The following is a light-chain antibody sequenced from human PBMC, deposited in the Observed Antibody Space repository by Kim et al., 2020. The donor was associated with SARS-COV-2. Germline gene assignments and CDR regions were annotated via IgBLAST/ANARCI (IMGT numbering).Light chain of an antibody. CDR1: SSNIERNS. CDR3: AAWDDSQGGRDI. CDR2: DNE. Sequence: RVTISCSGRSSNIERNSVNWDQQFPGTAPKLLIYDNERRHSGVPDRFSASESGTSASLVISGLQSADEADYYCAAWDDSQGGRDIFGGGTQLTVL. V-gene: IGLV1-44*01. J-gene: IGLJ2*01.